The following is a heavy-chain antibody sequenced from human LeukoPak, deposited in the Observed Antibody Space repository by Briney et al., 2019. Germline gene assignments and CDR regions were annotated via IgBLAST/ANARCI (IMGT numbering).Heavy chain of an antibody. Sequence: GGSLRLSCAASGFTFSSYAMSWVRQAPGKGLEWVSAITNSGGSAYYADSVKGRFTISRDNSKNTLYLQMNSLRAEDTAVYYCAGGEAGTFDYWGQGTLVTVSS. D-gene: IGHD3-10*01. CDR2: ITNSGGSA. V-gene: IGHV3-23*01. CDR1: GFTFSSYA. CDR3: AGGEAGTFDY. J-gene: IGHJ4*02.